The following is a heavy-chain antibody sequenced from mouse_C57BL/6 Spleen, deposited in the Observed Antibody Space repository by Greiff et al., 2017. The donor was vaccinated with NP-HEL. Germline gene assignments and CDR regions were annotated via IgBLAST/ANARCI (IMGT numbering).Heavy chain of an antibody. V-gene: IGHV1-26*01. CDR1: GYTFTDYY. D-gene: IGHD2-4*01. CDR2: INPNNGGT. CDR3: ARLGMITDYYAMDY. Sequence: EVQLQQSGPELVKPGASVKISCKASGYTFTDYYMNWVKQSHGKSLEWIGDINPNNGGTSYNQKFKGKATLTVDKSSSTAYMELRSLTSEDSAVYYCARLGMITDYYAMDYWGQGTSVTVSS. J-gene: IGHJ4*01.